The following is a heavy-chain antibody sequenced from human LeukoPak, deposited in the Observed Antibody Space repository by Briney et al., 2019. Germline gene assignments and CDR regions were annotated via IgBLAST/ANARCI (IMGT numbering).Heavy chain of an antibody. D-gene: IGHD2-2*01. CDR3: ARGTCSSTSCFLFDY. V-gene: IGHV3-21*01. Sequence: GGSLRLSCAASGFTFSSYSMNWVRQAPGKGLEWVSSISSSSSYIYYVDSVKGRFTISRDNAKNSLYLRMNSLRGEDTAVYYCARGTCSSTSCFLFDYWGQGTLVTVSS. CDR2: ISSSSSYI. J-gene: IGHJ4*02. CDR1: GFTFSSYS.